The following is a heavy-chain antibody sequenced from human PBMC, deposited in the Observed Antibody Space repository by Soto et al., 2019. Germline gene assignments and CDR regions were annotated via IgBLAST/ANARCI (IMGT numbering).Heavy chain of an antibody. CDR1: GFTFSNAW. CDR2: IKSKTDGGTT. V-gene: IGHV3-15*01. CDR3: TTDYYYDSSGPPP. Sequence: GGSLRLSCAASGFTFSNAWMSWVRQAPGKGLEWVGRIKSKTDGGTTDYAAPVKGRFTISRDDSKNTLYLQMNSLKTEDTAVYYCTTDYYYDSSGPPPWGQGTLVTVSS. J-gene: IGHJ5*02. D-gene: IGHD3-22*01.